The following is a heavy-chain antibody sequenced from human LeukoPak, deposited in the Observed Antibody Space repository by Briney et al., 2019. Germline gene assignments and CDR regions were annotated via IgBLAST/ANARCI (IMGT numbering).Heavy chain of an antibody. J-gene: IGHJ6*03. Sequence: SETLSLTCTVSGGSISSYYWSWIRQPAGKGLEWIGRIYTSGSTNYNPSLKSRVTMSVDTSKNQFSLKLSSVTAADTAVYYCAREPAAGTNYYYYYMDVWGKGTTVTVSS. CDR3: AREPAAGTNYYYYYMDV. CDR1: GGSISSYY. V-gene: IGHV4-4*07. CDR2: IYTSGST. D-gene: IGHD6-13*01.